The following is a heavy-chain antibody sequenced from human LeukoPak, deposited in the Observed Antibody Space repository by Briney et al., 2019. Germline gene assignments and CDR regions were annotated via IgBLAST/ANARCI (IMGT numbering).Heavy chain of an antibody. V-gene: IGHV3-7*01. Sequence: PGGSLRLSCAGSGLSLSIFEMNWVRQAPGKGLEWVAKIKQDGSEKYYVDSVKGRFTISRDNAKNSLYLQMSSLRAEDTAVYYCASKQWLVSDFDYWGQGTLVTVSS. J-gene: IGHJ4*02. CDR2: IKQDGSEK. CDR1: GLSLSIFE. D-gene: IGHD6-19*01. CDR3: ASKQWLVSDFDY.